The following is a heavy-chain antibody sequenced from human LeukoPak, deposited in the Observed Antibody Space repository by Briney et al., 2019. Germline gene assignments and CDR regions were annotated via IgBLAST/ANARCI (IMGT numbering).Heavy chain of an antibody. Sequence: ASVKVSCKASGYTFTSYGISWVRQAPGQGLEWMGWISTYNGDTNYAQNLQGRVTMTTDTSTSTAYMELRSLRSDDTAVYYCARDFFYNLNGSCFDIWGQGTMVTVSS. D-gene: IGHD1-20*01. CDR1: GYTFTSYG. V-gene: IGHV1-18*01. J-gene: IGHJ3*02. CDR3: ARDFFYNLNGSCFDI. CDR2: ISTYNGDT.